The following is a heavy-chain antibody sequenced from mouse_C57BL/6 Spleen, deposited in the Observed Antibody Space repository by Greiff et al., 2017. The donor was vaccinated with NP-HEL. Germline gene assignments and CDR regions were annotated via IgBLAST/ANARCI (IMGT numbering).Heavy chain of an antibody. CDR1: GYTFTSYW. CDR2: IDPSDSYT. D-gene: IGHD2-5*01. J-gene: IGHJ2*01. Sequence: QVQLQQPGAELVMPGASVKLSCKASGYTFTSYWMHWVKQRPGQGLEWIGEIDPSDSYTNYNQKFKGKSTLTVDKSSSTAFMQLSSLTSEDSAVYYCARRGDSNYFDYWGQGTTLTVSS. CDR3: ARRGDSNYFDY. V-gene: IGHV1-69*01.